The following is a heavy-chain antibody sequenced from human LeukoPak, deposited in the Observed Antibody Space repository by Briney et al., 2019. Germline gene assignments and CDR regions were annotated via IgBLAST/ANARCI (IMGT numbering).Heavy chain of an antibody. CDR3: ARDRGVGATTYFDY. J-gene: IGHJ4*02. CDR2: MNPNSGNT. D-gene: IGHD1-26*01. Sequence: ASVKVSCKASGYTFTNYDINWVRQATGQGLEWMGWMNPNSGNTGYAQRLQGRVTLTTDTSTSTAYMELRSLRSDDTAVYYCARDRGVGATTYFDYWGQGTLVTVSS. CDR1: GYTFTNYD. V-gene: IGHV1-8*01.